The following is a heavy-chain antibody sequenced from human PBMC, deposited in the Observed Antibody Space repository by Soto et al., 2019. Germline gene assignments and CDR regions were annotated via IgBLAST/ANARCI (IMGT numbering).Heavy chain of an antibody. D-gene: IGHD3-16*02. J-gene: IGHJ5*02. Sequence: SNTLSLTLTVYDCAISSGGYYWSWILQHPGKGLEWIGYIYYSGSTYYNPSLKSRVTISVDTSKNQFSLKLSSVTAADTAVYYCARVATFGGIIVTVCCFDPWGQRTLVTVSS. CDR3: ARVATFGGIIVTVCCFDP. V-gene: IGHV4-31*02. CDR2: IYYSGST. CDR1: DCAISSGGYY.